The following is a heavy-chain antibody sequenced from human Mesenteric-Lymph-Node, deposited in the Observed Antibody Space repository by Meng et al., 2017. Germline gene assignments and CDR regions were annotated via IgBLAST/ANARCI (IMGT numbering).Heavy chain of an antibody. CDR1: GYTFTGYY. J-gene: IGHJ4*02. V-gene: IGHV1-2*02. CDR2: INPNSGGT. CDR3: ARAMGYCSGGSCYSSDY. Sequence: ASVKVSCKASGYTFTGYYMHWVRQAPGQGLEWMGWINPNSGGTNYAQKFQGRVTMTRDTSISTAYMELSRLRSDDTAVYYCARAMGYCSGGSCYSSDYWGQGTLVTVSS. D-gene: IGHD2-15*01.